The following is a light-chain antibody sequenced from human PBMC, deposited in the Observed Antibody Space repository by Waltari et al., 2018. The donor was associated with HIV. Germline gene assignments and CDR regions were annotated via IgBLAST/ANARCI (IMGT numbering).Light chain of an antibody. CDR1: SSDVGSYNL. J-gene: IGLJ2*01. V-gene: IGLV2-23*02. CDR2: EVN. Sequence: QSALTQSASVSGSPGQSITISCTGTSSDVGSYNLVSWYQHHPGKAPKLMIYEVNKRPSVVSNRFSCSKSGNTASLTISGLQCEDEADYYCCSYAGSSTSVVFGGGTKLTVL. CDR3: CSYAGSSTSVV.